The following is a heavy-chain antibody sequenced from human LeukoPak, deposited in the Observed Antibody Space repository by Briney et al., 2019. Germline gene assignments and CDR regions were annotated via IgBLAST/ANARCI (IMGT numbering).Heavy chain of an antibody. J-gene: IGHJ4*02. Sequence: GGSLRLSSAASGFNFSSYAMSWVRQDPGKGLEWVSVISGSGGGAFYTESVKGRFTIFSDNSKNTLYVQMNSLRAEDTAVYYCAKNSGGMVTSVDYGGQGTLVTVSA. CDR1: GFNFSSYA. CDR3: AKNSGGMVTSVDY. V-gene: IGHV3-23*01. D-gene: IGHD2-21*02. CDR2: ISGSGGGA.